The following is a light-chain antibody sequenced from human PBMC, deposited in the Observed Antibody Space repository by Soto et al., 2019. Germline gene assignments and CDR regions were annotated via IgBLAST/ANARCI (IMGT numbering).Light chain of an antibody. Sequence: QSALTQPASVSGSPGQSITISCTGTSGDVGVYNYVSWYQQHPGKAPKLMIYDVNNRPSGVSNRFSGSKSGNTASLTISGLQAEDEADYYCRSYTTSSTWVFGGGTKLTVL. CDR1: SGDVGVYNY. V-gene: IGLV2-14*01. CDR2: DVN. CDR3: RSYTTSSTWV. J-gene: IGLJ3*02.